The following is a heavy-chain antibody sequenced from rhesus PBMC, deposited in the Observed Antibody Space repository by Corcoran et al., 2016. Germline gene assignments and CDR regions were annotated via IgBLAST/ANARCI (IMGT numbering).Heavy chain of an antibody. CDR3: ARHARGGSSRNNRFDV. Sequence: QVQLQESGPGLVKPSETLSLTCAVSGGSISSNYWSWIRQAPGKGLEWIGRIYGSGGSPDYHPALKSRVTISTYTSKNQFSLKLGSVTAADTAVYYCARHARGGSSRNNRFDVWGPGVLVTVSS. CDR2: IYGSGGSP. D-gene: IGHD4-29*01. CDR1: GGSISSNY. V-gene: IGHV4-160*01. J-gene: IGHJ5-1*01.